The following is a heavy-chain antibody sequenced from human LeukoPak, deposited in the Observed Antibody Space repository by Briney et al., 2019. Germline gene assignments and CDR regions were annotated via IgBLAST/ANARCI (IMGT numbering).Heavy chain of an antibody. J-gene: IGHJ4*02. CDR2: FDPEDGET. CDR3: ATDNGYSSGWFMAN. Sequence: ASVKVSCKVSGYRLIELSMHWVRQAPGRGLEWMGGFDPEDGETIYAQKFQGRDTMTEDTSTNTAYMEVSSLRSEDTAVYYCATDNGYSSGWFMANWGQGTLVTVSS. V-gene: IGHV1-24*01. D-gene: IGHD6-19*01. CDR1: GYRLIELS.